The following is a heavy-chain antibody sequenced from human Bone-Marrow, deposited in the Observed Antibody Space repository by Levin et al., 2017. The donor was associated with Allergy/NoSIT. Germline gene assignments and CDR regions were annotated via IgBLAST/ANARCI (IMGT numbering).Heavy chain of an antibody. D-gene: IGHD1-20*01. CDR2: ISGSGGST. V-gene: IGHV3-23*01. Sequence: LSLTCAASGFPFSSYAMSWVRQAPGKGLEWVSAISGSGGSTYYADSVKGRFTISRDNSKNTLYLQMNSLRAEDTAVYYCAIPNWNQRDYFDYWGQGTLVTVSS. CDR1: GFPFSSYA. CDR3: AIPNWNQRDYFDY. J-gene: IGHJ4*02.